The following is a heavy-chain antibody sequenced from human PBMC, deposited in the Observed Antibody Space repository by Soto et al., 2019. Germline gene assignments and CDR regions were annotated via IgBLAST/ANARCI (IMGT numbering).Heavy chain of an antibody. J-gene: IGHJ5*02. D-gene: IGHD6-13*01. CDR2: IYYSGST. CDR1: GGSISSGGYY. CDR3: AREPYSSSRYWFDP. V-gene: IGHV4-31*03. Sequence: SETLSLTCTVSGGSISSGGYYWSWIRQHPGKGLEWIGYIYYSGSTYYNPSLKSRVTISVDTSKNQFSLKLSSVTAADTAVYYCAREPYSSSRYWFDPWGQGTLVTVSS.